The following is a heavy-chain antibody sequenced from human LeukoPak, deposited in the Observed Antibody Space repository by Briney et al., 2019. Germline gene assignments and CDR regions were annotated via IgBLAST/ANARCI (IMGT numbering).Heavy chain of an antibody. CDR1: GYTFTNYD. CDR2: MNPNSGNT. Sequence: PKASVKVSCKASGYTFTNYDINWVRQATGQGLEWMGWMNPNSGNTGYAQRFQGRVTMTRDTSTGTAYMDLSSLTSEDTAAYYCARYYDFWSGSPNWFDPWGQGTLVTVSS. V-gene: IGHV1-8*01. J-gene: IGHJ5*02. CDR3: ARYYDFWSGSPNWFDP. D-gene: IGHD3-3*01.